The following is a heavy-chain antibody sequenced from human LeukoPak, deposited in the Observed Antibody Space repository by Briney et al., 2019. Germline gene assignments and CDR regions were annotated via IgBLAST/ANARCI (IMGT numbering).Heavy chain of an antibody. CDR2: INPSGGST. Sequence: ASVKVSCKASGYTFTSYYMHWVRQAPGQGLEWMGMINPSGGSTSYAQKFQGRVTMTRDTSTSTVYMELSSLRSEETAVYYCARDGEYYDFWSSYYAGVTNWFDLWGEGPVVTVPS. D-gene: IGHD3-3*01. CDR1: GYTFTSYY. V-gene: IGHV1-46*01. J-gene: IGHJ5*02. CDR3: ARDGEYYDFWSSYYAGVTNWFDL.